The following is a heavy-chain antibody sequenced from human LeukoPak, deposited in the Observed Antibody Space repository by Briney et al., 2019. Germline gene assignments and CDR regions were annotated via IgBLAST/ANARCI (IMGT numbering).Heavy chain of an antibody. D-gene: IGHD3-22*01. CDR2: ISSSGSTI. CDR1: GFTFSSYE. V-gene: IGHV3-48*03. J-gene: IGHJ4*02. Sequence: PGGSLRLSCAASGFTFSSYEMNWVRQAPGKGLEWVSYISSSGSTIYYADSVKGRFTISRDNAKNSVYLQMNSLRAEDTAVYYCARDHYYDSSKGWIDYWGQGTLVTVSS. CDR3: ARDHYYDSSKGWIDY.